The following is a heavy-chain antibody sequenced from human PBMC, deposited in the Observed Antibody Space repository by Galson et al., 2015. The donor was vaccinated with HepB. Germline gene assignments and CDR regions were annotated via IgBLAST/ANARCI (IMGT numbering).Heavy chain of an antibody. CDR2: ISSSGSTI. V-gene: IGHV3-11*01. CDR1: GFTFSDYY. D-gene: IGHD1-14*01. Sequence: SLRLSCAASGFTFSDYYMSWIRQAPGQGLEWVSYISSSGSTIYYADSVKGRFTISRDNAKNSLYLQMNSLRAEDTAVYYCARAVPDRGSSRAFEAYWYFDLWGRGTLVTVSP. CDR3: ARAVPDRGSSRAFEAYWYFDL. J-gene: IGHJ2*01.